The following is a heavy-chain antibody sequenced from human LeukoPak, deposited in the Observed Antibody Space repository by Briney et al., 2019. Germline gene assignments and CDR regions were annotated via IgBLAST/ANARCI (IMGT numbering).Heavy chain of an antibody. CDR3: ARHLNNCGDDCYIFDY. J-gene: IGHJ4*02. CDR2: IYYSGST. V-gene: IGHV4-59*08. Sequence: SETLSLTCTVSGGSIFSYYWSWIRQPPGKGLEWMGYIYYSGSTNYNPSLKSRVTISVDTSKNQFSLRVSSVTATDTAVYYCARHLNNCGDDCYIFDYWGQGTLVTVSS. D-gene: IGHD2-21*01. CDR1: GGSIFSYY.